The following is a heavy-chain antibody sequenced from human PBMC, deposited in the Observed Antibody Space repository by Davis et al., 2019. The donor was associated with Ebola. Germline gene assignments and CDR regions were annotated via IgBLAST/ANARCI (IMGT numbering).Heavy chain of an antibody. D-gene: IGHD3-9*01. J-gene: IGHJ4*02. CDR1: GFTFNTYD. Sequence: GESLKISCAASGFTFNTYDMTWVRQAPGKGLVWVSRINADGSNTDYADSVKGRFTISRDNAKKTLYLQMNSLRLEDTAVYYCRGNHYDIDFWGQGTLVTVS. CDR3: RGNHYDIDF. CDR2: INADGSNT. V-gene: IGHV3-74*01.